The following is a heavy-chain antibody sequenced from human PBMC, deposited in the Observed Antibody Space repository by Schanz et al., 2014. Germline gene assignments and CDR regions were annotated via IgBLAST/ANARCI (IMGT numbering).Heavy chain of an antibody. CDR1: GGTFSTYT. Sequence: QVQLVQSGAEVKKPGASVKVSCKASGGTFSTYTISWVRQAPGQGLEWMGRIIPILGIANYAQKFQGRVTITADKSTFTAYMDVSSLRSEDTAVYYCASSGAGYSSSWDFDYWVQGTLVAVSS. D-gene: IGHD6-13*01. J-gene: IGHJ4*02. CDR3: ASSGAGYSSSWDFDY. CDR2: IIPILGIA. V-gene: IGHV1-69*09.